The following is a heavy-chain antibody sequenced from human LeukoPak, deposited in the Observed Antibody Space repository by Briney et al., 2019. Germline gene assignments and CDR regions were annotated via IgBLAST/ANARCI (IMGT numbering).Heavy chain of an antibody. CDR1: GFTFTSYA. CDR2: INADSTLA. V-gene: IGHV3-23*01. CDR3: ARHAYKGVRDWNDVFDY. Sequence: AGGSLRLSCAASGFTFTSYALSWVRQTPGKGLEWVSAINADSTLAYYADSVKGRFTISRDSSKDTLFLQMNSLRGEDTAVYFCARHAYKGVRDWNDVFDYWGQGTLVTVSS. J-gene: IGHJ4*02. D-gene: IGHD1-1*01.